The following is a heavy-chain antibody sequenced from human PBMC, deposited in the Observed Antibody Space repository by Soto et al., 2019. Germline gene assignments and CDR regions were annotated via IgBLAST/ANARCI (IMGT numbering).Heavy chain of an antibody. V-gene: IGHV1-46*01. J-gene: IGHJ4*02. D-gene: IGHD3-10*01. CDR1: GYTFTSYY. Sequence: QVQLVQSGAEVKKPGASVKVSCKASGYTFTSYYMHWVRQAPGQGLEWMGIINPSGGSTSYAQKFQGRLTMTRDTSTSTVYMELSSLRSEDTAVYYCARVSRPVLLWFGELLRLDYWGQGTLVTVSS. CDR3: ARVSRPVLLWFGELLRLDY. CDR2: INPSGGST.